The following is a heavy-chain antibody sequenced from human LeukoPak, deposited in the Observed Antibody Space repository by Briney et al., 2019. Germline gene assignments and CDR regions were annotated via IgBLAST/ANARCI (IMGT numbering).Heavy chain of an antibody. J-gene: IGHJ4*02. Sequence: GESLTPSCAASGSTLSSFDTHWVRQAPGKGLEYVSAISSNGGSTYYANSVKGRFTISRDNSKKTLYFQMGSMRTEDMAVYYCARGASGSHAEYWGQGILVTVSS. CDR2: ISSNGGST. CDR3: ARGASGSHAEY. D-gene: IGHD1-26*01. V-gene: IGHV3-64*01. CDR1: GSTLSSFD.